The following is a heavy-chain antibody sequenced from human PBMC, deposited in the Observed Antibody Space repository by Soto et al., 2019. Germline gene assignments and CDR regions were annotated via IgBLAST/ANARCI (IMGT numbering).Heavy chain of an antibody. CDR1: GFTFSNAW. Sequence: PGGALRLSCEASGFTFSNAWMNWVRQGPGKGLEWLGRIKSKVDGGTADYGAATKGRFSISRDDLKNLLYLQMNSLKPDDTAVYYCTTLSYLYYDGMDVCVQRTTFTVS. J-gene: IGHJ6*02. CDR3: TTLSYLYYDGMDV. V-gene: IGHV3-15*01. D-gene: IGHD2-2*01. CDR2: IKSKVDGGTA.